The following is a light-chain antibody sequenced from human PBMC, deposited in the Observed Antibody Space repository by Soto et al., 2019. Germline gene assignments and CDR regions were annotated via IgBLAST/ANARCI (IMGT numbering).Light chain of an antibody. CDR2: GAS. CDR1: QSVAITY. CDR3: QHYGDSTLK. J-gene: IGKJ4*02. V-gene: IGKV3-20*01. Sequence: DIVLTQSPGTLSLSPGARAILSCRASQSVAITYLAWYQQKPDQAPRLLFDGASSRATGVSDRFSGGGSGTDFNLTISSLEPEDVAVYDCQHYGDSTLKFGGGTRVEIK.